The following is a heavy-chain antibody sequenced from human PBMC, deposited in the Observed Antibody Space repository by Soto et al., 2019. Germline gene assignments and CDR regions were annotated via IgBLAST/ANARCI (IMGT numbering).Heavy chain of an antibody. V-gene: IGHV1-3*01. CDR2: IDAGNGNT. J-gene: IGHJ5*02. CDR3: ARGVAGPLHWFDP. D-gene: IGHD6-19*01. CDR1: GYTFTSYA. Sequence: ASVKVSCKASGYTFTSYAMHWVRQAPGQRLEWMGWIDAGNGNTKYSQKFQGRVTITRDTSASTAYMELSSLRSEDTAVYYCARGVAGPLHWFDPWGQGTLVTVSS.